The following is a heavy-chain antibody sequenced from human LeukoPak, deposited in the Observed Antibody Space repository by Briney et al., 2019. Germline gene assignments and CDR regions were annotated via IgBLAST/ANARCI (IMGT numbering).Heavy chain of an antibody. J-gene: IGHJ4*02. CDR3: ATAPMYSGSYYIPVSFDY. CDR1: GYTLTELS. V-gene: IGHV1-24*01. Sequence: GASVKVSCKVSGYTLTELSMHWVRQAPGKGLEWMGGFDPEDGETIYAQKFQGRVTMTEDTSTDTAYMELSSLRSEDTAVYYCATAPMYSGSYYIPVSFDYWGQGTLVTVSS. D-gene: IGHD1-26*01. CDR2: FDPEDGET.